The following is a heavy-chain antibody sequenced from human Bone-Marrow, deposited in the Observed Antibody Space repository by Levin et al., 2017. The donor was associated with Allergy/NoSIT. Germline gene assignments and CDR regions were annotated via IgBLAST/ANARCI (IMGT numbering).Heavy chain of an antibody. Sequence: SVKVSCKASGGTFSSYAISWVRQAPGQGLEWMGGIIPIFGTANYAQKFQGRVTITADESTSTAYMELSSLRSEDTAVYYCARGLSQYYYDSSGYYQPGYWGQGTLVTVSS. CDR3: ARGLSQYYYDSSGYYQPGY. D-gene: IGHD3-22*01. CDR1: GGTFSSYA. V-gene: IGHV1-69*13. J-gene: IGHJ4*02. CDR2: IIPIFGTA.